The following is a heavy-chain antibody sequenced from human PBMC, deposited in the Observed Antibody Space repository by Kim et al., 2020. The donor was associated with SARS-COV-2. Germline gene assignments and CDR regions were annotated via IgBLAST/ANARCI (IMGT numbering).Heavy chain of an antibody. CDR3: AREWGQGTFDWPSLAY. CDR1: GFTFRRYA. V-gene: IGHV3-30*04. CDR2: ISYDGSNK. Sequence: GGSLRLSCAASGFTFRRYAMHWVRQAPGKGLEWVAVISYDGSNKDYVDSVKGRFTISRDNSKNTLYLQMNSLRPEDTAMYYCAREWGQGTFDWPSLAYWGQGTLVTVSS. J-gene: IGHJ4*02. D-gene: IGHD3-9*01.